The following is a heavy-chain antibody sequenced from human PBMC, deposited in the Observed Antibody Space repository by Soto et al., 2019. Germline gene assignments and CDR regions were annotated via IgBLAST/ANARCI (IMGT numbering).Heavy chain of an antibody. CDR1: GFTFSSYS. D-gene: IGHD3-10*01. CDR3: AKKVNSGPGSQYFDY. CDR2: FRTGGDDGTT. J-gene: IGHJ4*02. V-gene: IGHV3-23*01. Sequence: GGSLRLSCAASGFTFSSYSMSWVRQAPGKGLEWVSGFRTGGDDGTTYYADSVKGRFTISRDNSKNTLFLQMNSLRVEDTAIYYCAKKVNSGPGSQYFDYWGQGTLVTVSS.